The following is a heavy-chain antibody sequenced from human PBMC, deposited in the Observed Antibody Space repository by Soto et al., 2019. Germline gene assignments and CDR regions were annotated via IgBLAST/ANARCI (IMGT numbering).Heavy chain of an antibody. CDR1: GFTFSSYS. V-gene: IGHV3-23*01. D-gene: IGHD6-6*01. CDR3: TKDQGIAARNTLNYHLGMDV. Sequence: PGGSLRLSCAACGFTFSSYSISWVRQAPWKGLEWVSAISGSGVSTYYAASVKGRFTISRDNSKNTLYLQMNSLRAEDTAVYYFTKDQGIAARNTLNYHLGMDVWGQGTTVAVSS. J-gene: IGHJ6*02. CDR2: ISGSGVST.